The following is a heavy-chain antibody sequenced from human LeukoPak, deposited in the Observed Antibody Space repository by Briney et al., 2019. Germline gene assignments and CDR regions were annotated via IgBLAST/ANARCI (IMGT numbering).Heavy chain of an antibody. J-gene: IGHJ4*02. Sequence: SETLSLTCTVSGGSISTYYWSWIRQPPGKGLEWIGYIYYTGSTKYNSSLKSRVTISVDTSKNQFSLKLSSVSAADTAVYYCARTDSGSYIVAFDHWGQGSPVTVSS. CDR2: IYYTGST. CDR3: ARTDSGSYIVAFDH. D-gene: IGHD1-26*01. CDR1: GGSISTYY. V-gene: IGHV4-59*01.